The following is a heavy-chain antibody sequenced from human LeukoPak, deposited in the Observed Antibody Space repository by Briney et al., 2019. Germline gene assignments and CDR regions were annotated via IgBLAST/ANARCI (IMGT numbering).Heavy chain of an antibody. CDR2: ISGSGGST. D-gene: IGHD6-19*01. CDR3: ASGRGYSSAAFDY. J-gene: IGHJ4*02. CDR1: GFTFSSYA. V-gene: IGHV3-23*01. Sequence: PGGSLRLSCAASGFTFSSYAMSWVCQAPGKGLEWVSAISGSGGSTDYADSVKGRFTISRDNSKNTLYLQMNSLRAEDTAVYYCASGRGYSSAAFDYWGQGTLVTVSS.